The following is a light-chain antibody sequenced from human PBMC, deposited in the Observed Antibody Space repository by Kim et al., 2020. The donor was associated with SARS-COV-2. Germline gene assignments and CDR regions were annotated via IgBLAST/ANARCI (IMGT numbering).Light chain of an antibody. Sequence: QLVLTQSPSASASLGASVKLTCTLRSGHSSYAIAWHQQQPEKGPRYLMKLNSDGSHTKGDGIPDRFSGSSSGAERYLTISSLQSADEADSYCQTWGSGNHWVFGGGTKLTVL. CDR1: SGHSSYA. CDR2: LNSDGSH. V-gene: IGLV4-69*01. CDR3: QTWGSGNHWV. J-gene: IGLJ3*02.